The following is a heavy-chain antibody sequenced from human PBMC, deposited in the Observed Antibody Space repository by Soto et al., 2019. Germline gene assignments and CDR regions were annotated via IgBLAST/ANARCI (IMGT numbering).Heavy chain of an antibody. D-gene: IGHD3-10*01. J-gene: IGHJ6*02. CDR2: ISYDGSNK. CDR1: GFTFSSYG. V-gene: IGHV3-30*18. Sequence: PGGSLRLSCAASGFTFSSYGMHWVRQAPGKGLEWVAVISYDGSNKYYADSVKGRFTISRDNSKNTLYLQMNSLRAEDTAVYYCAKDHSRYYGSGSYYGNYYYYGMDVWGQGTTVTVSS. CDR3: AKDHSRYYGSGSYYGNYYYYGMDV.